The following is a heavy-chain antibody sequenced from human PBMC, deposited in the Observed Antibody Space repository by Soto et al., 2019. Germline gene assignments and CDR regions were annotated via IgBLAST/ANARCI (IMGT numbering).Heavy chain of an antibody. CDR3: MRVYTIFLNPDYYSYDMEV. Sequence: QVQLVQSGAEVKKPGASVKVSCKASGYTFATYAIHWVRQAPGQRLEWMGWINTGNGYTEYSQNFRGRVTITRDISASTAYMELSSLRSEDTAMYYCMRVYTIFLNPDYYSYDMEVWGQGTTVTVAS. V-gene: IGHV1-3*04. D-gene: IGHD3-9*01. CDR2: INTGNGYT. J-gene: IGHJ6*02. CDR1: GYTFATYA.